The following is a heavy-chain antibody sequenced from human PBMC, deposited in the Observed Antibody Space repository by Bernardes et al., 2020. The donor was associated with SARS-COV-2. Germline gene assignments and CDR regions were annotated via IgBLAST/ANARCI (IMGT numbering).Heavy chain of an antibody. Sequence: GGSLRLSCAASGFTFSNYDMYWVRQAIGKGLEWVSIIGTADDAYYSGSVKGRFTISRENAENSLYLQMNSLRAGDTAVYYCARGAPYSSNVLDFWGQGTLVTVSS. CDR2: IGTADDA. CDR1: GFTFSNYD. J-gene: IGHJ4*02. D-gene: IGHD6-13*01. CDR3: ARGAPYSSNVLDF. V-gene: IGHV3-13*01.